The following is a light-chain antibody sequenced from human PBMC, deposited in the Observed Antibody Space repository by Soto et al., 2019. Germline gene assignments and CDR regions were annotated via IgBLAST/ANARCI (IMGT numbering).Light chain of an antibody. CDR2: EVT. CDR1: SSDVGGYNY. J-gene: IGLJ1*01. V-gene: IGLV2-14*01. CDR3: CSFTGGITHDV. Sequence: QSALTQPASVSGSPGQSITISCTGTSSDVGGYNYVSWYQQYPGKAPKLMIYEVTHRPSGVSTRFSGSKSGNTASLAISGLQAEDEADYFCCSFTGGITHDVFGPGTKVTVL.